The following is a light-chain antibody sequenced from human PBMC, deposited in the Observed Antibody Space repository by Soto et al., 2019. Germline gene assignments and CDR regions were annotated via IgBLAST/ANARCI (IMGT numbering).Light chain of an antibody. V-gene: IGKV3-15*01. J-gene: IGKJ1*01. CDR2: GTS. CDR1: QSVSNN. CDR3: QEYNNWPRT. Sequence: EIVRTQAPATLSGSPGERATLSCRASQSVSNNLAWYQQNPGQAPRLLSYGTSTRATGIPARFSGSGSGTEFTLTLTSLQSEDFAVYYCQEYNNWPRTFGQGTKVEV.